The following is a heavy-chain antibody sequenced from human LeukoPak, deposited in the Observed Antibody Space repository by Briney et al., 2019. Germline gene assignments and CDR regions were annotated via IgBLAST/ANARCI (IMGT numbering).Heavy chain of an antibody. CDR2: ISISSSYI. Sequence: PGGSLRLSCAASGFTFSSSSTNCVRQAPGKGLEWVSYISISSSYIYYADSVKGRVTISRDNAQSSLCLQMNSLRAEDTAVYCCGRDSNYDILTGYYSYYFDYWGEGALVTVSS. J-gene: IGHJ4*02. CDR1: GFTFSSSS. D-gene: IGHD3-9*01. V-gene: IGHV3-21*01. CDR3: GRDSNYDILTGYYSYYFDY.